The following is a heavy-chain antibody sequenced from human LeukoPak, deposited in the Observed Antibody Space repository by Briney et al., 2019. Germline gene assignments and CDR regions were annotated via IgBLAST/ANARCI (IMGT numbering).Heavy chain of an antibody. J-gene: IGHJ4*02. V-gene: IGHV3-13*01. Sequence: GGSLRLSCAASGFTFSNYDMHWVRQAPGKGLQWVSLIGTAGDTYYPVSVKGRFTISRENAKNSLYLQMDSLRAGDTAVYYCARGGGVETALETDFDYWGQGTLVTVSS. CDR3: ARGGGVETALETDFDY. D-gene: IGHD5-18*01. CDR2: IGTAGDT. CDR1: GFTFSNYD.